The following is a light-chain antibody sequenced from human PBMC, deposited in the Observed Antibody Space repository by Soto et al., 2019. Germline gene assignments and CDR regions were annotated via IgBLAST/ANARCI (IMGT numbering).Light chain of an antibody. Sequence: DVVMTQSTLSLPVTLGQPASISCRSSESLVSRDGSTYLNWFQLRPGQSPRRLIYKVSNRDSRVPARFSGTGSATNFTLKISRVEADDIGVYYCMQGTHWPPYTFGQGTKLEIK. CDR3: MQGTHWPPYT. J-gene: IGKJ2*01. CDR2: KVS. V-gene: IGKV2-30*01. CDR1: ESLVSRDGSTY.